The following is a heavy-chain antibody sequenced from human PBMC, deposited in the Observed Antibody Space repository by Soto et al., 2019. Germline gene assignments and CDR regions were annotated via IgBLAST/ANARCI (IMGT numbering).Heavy chain of an antibody. CDR1: GVTFSSYA. CDR3: ARARGAILDY. CDR2: IIPIFGTA. Sequence: QVQLVQSGAEVKKPWSSVKVSCKASGVTFSSYAISWVRQAPGPGLEWMGGIIPIFGTANYAQKFQGRVTSTADESTSTAYMELSSMRSEDTAVYYCARARGAILDYWGKGTLVTVSS. D-gene: IGHD1-26*01. V-gene: IGHV1-69*01. J-gene: IGHJ4*02.